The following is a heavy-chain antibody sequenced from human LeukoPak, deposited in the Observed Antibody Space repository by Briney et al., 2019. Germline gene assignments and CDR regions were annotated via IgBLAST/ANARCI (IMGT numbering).Heavy chain of an antibody. Sequence: SVKVSCKASGDTFSNYAISWVRQAPGKGLEWMGGIIPIFGTANYAQKFQGRVTITADESTSTAYMELSSLRSEDTAVYYCARDLRILEWPPPGMDVWGKGTTVTVSS. CDR2: IIPIFGTA. D-gene: IGHD3-3*01. CDR3: ARDLRILEWPPPGMDV. J-gene: IGHJ6*03. V-gene: IGHV1-69*13. CDR1: GDTFSNYA.